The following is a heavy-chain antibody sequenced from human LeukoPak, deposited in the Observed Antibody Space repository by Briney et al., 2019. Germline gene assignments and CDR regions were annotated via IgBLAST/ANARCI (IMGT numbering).Heavy chain of an antibody. V-gene: IGHV3-48*03. CDR2: INSRGNTK. CDR1: GFTFSTYE. CDR3: ARDHNWSPDW. Sequence: GGSLRLSCAASGFTFSTYEMSWVRQAPGKGLEWVGYINSRGNTKHYSDFVKGRFTVPRDNAKNSLYLQINSLRAEDTAMYYCARDHNWSPDWWGQGTLVTVSS. D-gene: IGHD1-1*01. J-gene: IGHJ1*01.